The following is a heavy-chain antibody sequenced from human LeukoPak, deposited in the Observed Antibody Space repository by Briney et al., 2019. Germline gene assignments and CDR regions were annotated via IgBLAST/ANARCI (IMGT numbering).Heavy chain of an antibody. CDR1: GFTVSSNY. Sequence: GGSLRLSCAASGFTVSSNYMSWVRQAPGKGLEWVSVIYSGGSTYYADSVKGRFTISRDNSKNTLYLQMNSLRAEDTAVYYCARDRGGSYCGGDCYFNYYYMDVWGKGTTVTASS. CDR2: IYSGGST. D-gene: IGHD2-21*02. CDR3: ARDRGGSYCGGDCYFNYYYMDV. J-gene: IGHJ6*03. V-gene: IGHV3-53*01.